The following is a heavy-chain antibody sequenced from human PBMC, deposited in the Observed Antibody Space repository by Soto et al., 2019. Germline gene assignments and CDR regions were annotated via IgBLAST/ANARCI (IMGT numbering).Heavy chain of an antibody. CDR2: IYFRGST. D-gene: IGHD4-17*01. Sequence: PSETLSLTCTVSGGSIRSSDYNWGWIRQPPGKGLEWIGNIYFRGSTFYNPSLKSRVTISVDTSKHQFSLKLRSVTAADTAVYFCARSTMVITSWSNWFDPWGQGTLVTVSS. CDR1: GGSIRSSDYN. V-gene: IGHV4-39*01. J-gene: IGHJ5*02. CDR3: ARSTMVITSWSNWFDP.